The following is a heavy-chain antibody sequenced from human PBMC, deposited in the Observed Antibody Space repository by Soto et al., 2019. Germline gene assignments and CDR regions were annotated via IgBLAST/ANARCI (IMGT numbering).Heavy chain of an antibody. D-gene: IGHD2-2*02. J-gene: IGHJ6*02. CDR1: GGSISSSNW. CDR2: IYHSGST. CDR3: ARDRSVGEYQLLYPYYYYGMDV. Sequence: SETLSLTCAVSGGSISSSNWWSWVRQPPGKGLEWIGEIYHSGSTNYNPSLKSRVTISVDKSKNQFSLKLSSVTAADTAVYYCARDRSVGEYQLLYPYYYYGMDVWGQGTTVTVSS. V-gene: IGHV4-4*02.